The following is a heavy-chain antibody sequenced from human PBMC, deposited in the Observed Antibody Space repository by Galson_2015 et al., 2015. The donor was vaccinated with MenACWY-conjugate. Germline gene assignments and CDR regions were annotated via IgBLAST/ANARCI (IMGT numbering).Heavy chain of an antibody. CDR3: ARGHYGMDV. CDR2: IKKDGSEK. V-gene: IGHV3-7*05. J-gene: IGHJ6*02. CDR1: GFTFRNYW. Sequence: SLRLSCAVSGFTFRNYWMTWVRQAPGKGLEWVATIKKDGSEKYYVDSVKGRFTIPRDNTKNSMYLEMNSLRAEDPAVYYCARGHYGMDVWGQGTTVTASS.